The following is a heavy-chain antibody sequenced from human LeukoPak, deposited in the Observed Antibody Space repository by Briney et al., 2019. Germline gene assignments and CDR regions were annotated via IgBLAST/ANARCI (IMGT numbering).Heavy chain of an antibody. V-gene: IGHV3-73*01. CDR3: TGHEDYYGSGSYYEIDY. Sequence: GGSLRLSCAASGFTFSGSAMHWVRQASGKGLEWVGRIRSKANSYATAYAASVKGRFTISRDDSKNTAYLQMNSLKTEDTAVYYCTGHEDYYGSGSYYEIDYWGQGTLVTVSS. J-gene: IGHJ4*02. D-gene: IGHD3-10*01. CDR1: GFTFSGSA. CDR2: IRSKANSYAT.